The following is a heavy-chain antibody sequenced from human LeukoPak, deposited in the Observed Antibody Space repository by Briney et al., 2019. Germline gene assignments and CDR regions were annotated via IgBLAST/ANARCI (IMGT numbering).Heavy chain of an antibody. D-gene: IGHD3-22*01. CDR3: ARQSYYYDSSGYYHDY. CDR1: GFTFSTYW. CDR2: INTDGSST. Sequence: PGGSLRLSCAASGFTFSTYWMHCVRQAPGKGLVWVSRINTDGSSTTYADSVKGRFTISRDNARNTLYLQVSSLRAEDTSVYYCARQSYYYDSSGYYHDYWGQGTLVTVSS. J-gene: IGHJ4*02. V-gene: IGHV3-74*01.